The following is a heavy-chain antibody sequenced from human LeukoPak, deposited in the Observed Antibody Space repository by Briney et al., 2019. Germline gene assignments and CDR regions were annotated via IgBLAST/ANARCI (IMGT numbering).Heavy chain of an antibody. J-gene: IGHJ4*02. Sequence: PGGSLRLSCAASGFTFSSYGMHWVRQAPGKGLEWVAVIWYDGSNKYYADSVKGRFTISRDNSKNTLYLQMNRLRAEDTAVYYCARDAGRYFDWLGYWGQGTLVTVSS. CDR3: ARDAGRYFDWLGY. D-gene: IGHD3-9*01. CDR2: IWYDGSNK. CDR1: GFTFSSYG. V-gene: IGHV3-33*01.